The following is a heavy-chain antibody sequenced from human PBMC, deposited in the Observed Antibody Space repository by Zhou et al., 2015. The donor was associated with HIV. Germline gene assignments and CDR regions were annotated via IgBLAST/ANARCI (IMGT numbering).Heavy chain of an antibody. CDR1: RGTLDKYA. D-gene: IGHD2/OR15-2a*01. V-gene: IGHV1-69*12. CDR3: ARGHAYFARRMESTFYFKRNHLDV. CDR2: IFNVVFPY. Sequence: QVQFLQSGPEAKEPGASVKISCKTPRGTLDKYAISWVRQVPGQGLEWMGGIFNVVFPYHFXARTFEGRLTVTADAAIDTSYMELRGLTSGDTAIYFCARGHAYFARRMESTFYFKRNHLDVWGQGS. J-gene: IGHJ4*02.